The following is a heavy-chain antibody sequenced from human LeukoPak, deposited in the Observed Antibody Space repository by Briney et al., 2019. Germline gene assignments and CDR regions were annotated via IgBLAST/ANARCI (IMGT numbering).Heavy chain of an antibody. V-gene: IGHV3-74*01. D-gene: IGHD6-19*01. CDR2: INSDGSST. CDR3: ARAAYSSGWYRANWFDP. J-gene: IGHJ5*02. CDR1: GFTFSSYS. Sequence: GGSLRLSCAASGFTFSSYSMNWVRQAPGKGLVWVSRINSDGSSTSYADSVKGRFTISRDNAKNTLYLQMNSLRAEDTAVYYCARAAYSSGWYRANWFDPWGQGTLVTVSS.